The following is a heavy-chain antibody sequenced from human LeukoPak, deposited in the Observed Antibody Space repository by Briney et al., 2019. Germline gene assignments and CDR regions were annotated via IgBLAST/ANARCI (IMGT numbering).Heavy chain of an antibody. V-gene: IGHV3-23*01. CDR1: GFTFSSYG. CDR2: ISGSGGTT. J-gene: IGHJ3*02. CDR3: AREAHLGATPEAAFDI. Sequence: QSGGSLRLSCAASGFTFSSYGMSWVRQAPGKGLEWVSVISGSGGTTYYADSVKGRFTISRDNSKNTLYLQMSSLRAEDTAVYYCAREAHLGATPEAAFDIWGQGTMVTVSS. D-gene: IGHD1-26*01.